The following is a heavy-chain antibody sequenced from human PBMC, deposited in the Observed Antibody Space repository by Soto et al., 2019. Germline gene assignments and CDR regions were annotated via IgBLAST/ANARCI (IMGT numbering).Heavy chain of an antibody. J-gene: IGHJ4*02. CDR1: GGSFSGYY. CDR2: INHSGST. Sequence: QVQLQQWGAGLLKPSETLSLTCAVYGGSFSGYYWSWIRQPPGKGLEWIGEINHSGSTNYNPSLKSRVTISVDTSKNQFSLKLSSVAAADTAVYYCARVYCSGGNCYAPDYWGQGTLVTVSS. D-gene: IGHD2-15*01. CDR3: ARVYCSGGNCYAPDY. V-gene: IGHV4-34*01.